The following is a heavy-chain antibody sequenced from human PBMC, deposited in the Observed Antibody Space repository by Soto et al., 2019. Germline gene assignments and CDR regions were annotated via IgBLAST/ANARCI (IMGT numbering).Heavy chain of an antibody. CDR3: AAEIDDYGDYNY. J-gene: IGHJ4*01. V-gene: IGHV1-58*01. CDR2: IVVGSGNT. D-gene: IGHD4-17*01. Sequence: SMKVSCKASGFTFTSFAVQWVRQARGQRLEWIGWIVVGSGNTKYAQKFQERVTITRDMSTSIAYMELSSLRSEDTAVYYCAAEIDDYGDYNYWG. CDR1: GFTFTSFA.